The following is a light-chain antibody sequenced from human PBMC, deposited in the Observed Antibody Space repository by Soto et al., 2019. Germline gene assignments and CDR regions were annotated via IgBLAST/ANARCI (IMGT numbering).Light chain of an antibody. Sequence: QSALTQPPSASGTPGQRVTISCSGSNSNIGSNTVNWYQQPPGTAPKLLIYYDNLRPSGVPDRISGSKSGTSASLAISGLQSDDEADYYCAAWDDSLNGRVFGTGTKVTVL. CDR1: NSNIGSNT. CDR3: AAWDDSLNGRV. V-gene: IGLV1-44*01. CDR2: YDN. J-gene: IGLJ1*01.